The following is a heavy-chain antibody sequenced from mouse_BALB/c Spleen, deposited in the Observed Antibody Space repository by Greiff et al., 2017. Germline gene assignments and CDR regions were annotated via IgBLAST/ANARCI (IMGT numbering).Heavy chain of an antibody. CDR1: GYTFTNYW. Sequence: VQLQQSGAELVRPGTSVKISCKASGYTFTNYWLGWVKQRPGHGLEWIGDIYPGGGYTNYNEKFKGKATLTADTSSSTAYMQLSSLTSEGSAVYFCARGGKGYYAMDYWGQGTSVTVSS. V-gene: IGHV1-63*02. CDR2: IYPGGGYT. CDR3: ARGGKGYYAMDY. D-gene: IGHD1-1*02. J-gene: IGHJ4*01.